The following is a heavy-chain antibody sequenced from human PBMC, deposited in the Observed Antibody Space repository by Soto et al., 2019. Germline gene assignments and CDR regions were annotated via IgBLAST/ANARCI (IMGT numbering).Heavy chain of an antibody. CDR2: IYYSGST. V-gene: IGHV4-31*03. Sequence: SETLSLTCTVSGGSIGSGGYYWSWIRQHPGKGLEWIGYIYYSGSTYYNPSLKSRVTISVDTSKNQFSLKLSSVTAADTAVYYCARDNWENYGSGSYYPDWGQGTLVTVSS. J-gene: IGHJ4*02. CDR1: GGSIGSGGYY. D-gene: IGHD3-10*01. CDR3: ARDNWENYGSGSYYPD.